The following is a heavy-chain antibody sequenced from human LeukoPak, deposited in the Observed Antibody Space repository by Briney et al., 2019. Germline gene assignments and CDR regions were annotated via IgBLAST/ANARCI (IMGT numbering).Heavy chain of an antibody. Sequence: SETLSLTCTVSGGSISSGSYYWSWIRQPAGKGLEWIGRIYTSGSTNYNLSLKSRVTISVDTSKNQFSLKLSSVTAADTAVYYCARGAGAFDIWGQGTMVTVSS. CDR3: ARGAGAFDI. V-gene: IGHV4-61*02. CDR2: IYTSGST. J-gene: IGHJ3*02. CDR1: GGSISSGSYY.